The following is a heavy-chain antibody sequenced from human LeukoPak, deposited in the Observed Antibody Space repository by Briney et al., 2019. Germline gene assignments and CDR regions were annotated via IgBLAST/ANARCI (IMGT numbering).Heavy chain of an antibody. J-gene: IGHJ4*02. D-gene: IGHD6-19*01. CDR2: IYYSGST. CDR3: AREGRLVRAFDY. Sequence: SETLSLTCTVSGGSISSSSYYWGWIRQPPGKGLEWIGSIYYSGSTYYNPSLKSRVTISVDTSKNQFSLKLSSVTAADTAVYYCAREGRLVRAFDYWGQGTLVTVSS. CDR1: GGSISSSSYY. V-gene: IGHV4-39*07.